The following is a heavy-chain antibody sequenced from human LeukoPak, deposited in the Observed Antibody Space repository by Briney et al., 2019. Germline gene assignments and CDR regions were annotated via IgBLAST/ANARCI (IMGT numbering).Heavy chain of an antibody. CDR1: GYTFTGYY. CDR2: INPNSGAT. V-gene: IGHV1-2*02. J-gene: IGHJ4*02. D-gene: IGHD2-21*01. Sequence: GASVKVSCKASGYTFTGYYMHWVRQAPGQGLEWMGWINPNSGATLYAQKFQGRVTMTRDTSINTAYMGLSSLRSDDTAVYYCTRANRVIFDYWGQGTLVTVSS. CDR3: TRANRVIFDY.